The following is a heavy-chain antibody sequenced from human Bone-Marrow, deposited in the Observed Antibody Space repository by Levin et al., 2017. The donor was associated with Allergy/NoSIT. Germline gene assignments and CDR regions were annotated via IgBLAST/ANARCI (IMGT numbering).Heavy chain of an antibody. D-gene: IGHD5-18*01. J-gene: IGHJ5*02. V-gene: IGHV1-2*02. CDR3: ARMVNLRVDTAVRIRALWFDP. CDR2: INPNSGGT. CDR1: GYTFTGYY. Sequence: GESLKISCKASGYTFTGYYMHWVRQAPGQGLEWMGWINPNSGGTNYAQKFQGRVTMTRDTSISTAYMELSRLRSDDTAVYYCARMVNLRVDTAVRIRALWFDPWGQGTLVTVSS.